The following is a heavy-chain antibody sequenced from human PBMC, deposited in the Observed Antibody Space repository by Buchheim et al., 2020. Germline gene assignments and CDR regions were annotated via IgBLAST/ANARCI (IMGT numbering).Heavy chain of an antibody. Sequence: EVHLLESGGGLVQPGKSLTLACVGSGFTFRRYAMTWVRQAPGKGLEWVSFISWTGRTTNYVDSVKDRFIISRDNSKNTVYLQMNSLRPDDTAVYYCAKDHCADGNCDYFDFWGHGT. CDR1: GFTFRRYA. CDR3: AKDHCADGNCDYFDF. J-gene: IGHJ4*01. CDR2: ISWTGRTT. V-gene: IGHV3-23*01. D-gene: IGHD2-21*01.